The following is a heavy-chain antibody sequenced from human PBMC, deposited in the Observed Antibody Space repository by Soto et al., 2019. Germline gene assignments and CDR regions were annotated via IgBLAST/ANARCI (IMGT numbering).Heavy chain of an antibody. CDR1: GGTFSSYA. Sequence: QVQLVQSGAEVKKPGSSVKVSCKASGGTFSSYAISWVRQAPGQGPEWMGGIIPIFGTANYAQKFQGRVTITADESTSTAYMELSSLRSEDTAVYYCATIGLGNDSSGYYAWYFDLWGRGTLVTVSS. D-gene: IGHD3-22*01. V-gene: IGHV1-69*01. CDR3: ATIGLGNDSSGYYAWYFDL. CDR2: IIPIFGTA. J-gene: IGHJ2*01.